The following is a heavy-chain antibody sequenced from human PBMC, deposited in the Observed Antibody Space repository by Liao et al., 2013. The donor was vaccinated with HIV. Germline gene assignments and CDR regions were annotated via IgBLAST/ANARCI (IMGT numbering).Heavy chain of an antibody. V-gene: IGHV4-59*12. CDR2: IFKSGST. D-gene: IGHD3-3*01. CDR1: GASINNFF. Sequence: QVQLQESGPGLVKPSETLSLTCNVSGASINNFFWSWIRQSPGRGLEWIGNIFKSGSTNYNPSLKSRVTLSLDTSKNHFSLRLSSVTAADTAVYYCARSRLRSDTIFGVPYYMDVWGKGTTVTVSS. J-gene: IGHJ6*03. CDR3: ARSRLRSDTIFGVPYYMDV.